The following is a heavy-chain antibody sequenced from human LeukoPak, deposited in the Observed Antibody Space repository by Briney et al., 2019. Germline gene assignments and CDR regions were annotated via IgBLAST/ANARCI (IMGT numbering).Heavy chain of an antibody. D-gene: IGHD5-18*01. Sequence: GESLKISCKGSGYRFNNYWIGWVLQMPGKGLEWMGIIYPGDSTTRYSPSFQGQVTISADKSITTAYVQWSSLKASDTAMYYCARRNTGDGFDIWGQGTMVTVSS. CDR3: ARRNTGDGFDI. V-gene: IGHV5-51*01. CDR2: IYPGDSTT. J-gene: IGHJ3*02. CDR1: GYRFNNYW.